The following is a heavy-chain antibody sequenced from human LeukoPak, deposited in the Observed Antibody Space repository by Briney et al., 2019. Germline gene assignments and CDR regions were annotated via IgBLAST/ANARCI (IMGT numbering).Heavy chain of an antibody. Sequence: GGSLRLSCAASGFISSSYWMSWVRQAPGKWLEWVANIQSNASVQQNVDSVKGRLTISRDNAKNLLYMQMNSLKAEDTAVYYCARIPRGSGWSFLDFWGQGTLVTVTS. J-gene: IGHJ4*02. D-gene: IGHD6-19*01. CDR1: GFISSSYW. V-gene: IGHV3-7*01. CDR3: ARIPRGSGWSFLDF. CDR2: IQSNASVQ.